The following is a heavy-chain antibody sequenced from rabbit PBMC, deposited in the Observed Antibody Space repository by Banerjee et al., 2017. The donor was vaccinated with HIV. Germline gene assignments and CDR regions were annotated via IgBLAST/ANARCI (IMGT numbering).Heavy chain of an antibody. Sequence: QEQLEESGGDLVKPEGSLTLTCTASGFALSSYYYMCWVRQAPGKGLELIGCIYTGDGNTYYASWAKGRFTISKTSSTTVTLQMTSLTAADTATYFCARGYGGGTGYVAAYYYGMDLWGQGTLVTVS. CDR1: GFALSSYYY. D-gene: IGHD4-2*01. V-gene: IGHV1S45*01. CDR2: IYTGDGNT. J-gene: IGHJ6*01. CDR3: ARGYGGGTGYVAAYYYGMDL.